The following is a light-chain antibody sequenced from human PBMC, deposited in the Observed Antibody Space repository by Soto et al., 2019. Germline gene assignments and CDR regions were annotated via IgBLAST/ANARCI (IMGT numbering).Light chain of an antibody. CDR3: QQSITAPLT. J-gene: IGKJ4*01. V-gene: IGKV1-39*01. CDR1: QSIDNS. Sequence: DIQMTQSPSSLSAPVGDRVTITCRASQSIDNSLNWYQQKSGKAPQLLIYSASHLQSGVPSRFSGGGYGTDFMLTISSLLPEDGAIYFCQQSITAPLTFGGGTKVEIK. CDR2: SAS.